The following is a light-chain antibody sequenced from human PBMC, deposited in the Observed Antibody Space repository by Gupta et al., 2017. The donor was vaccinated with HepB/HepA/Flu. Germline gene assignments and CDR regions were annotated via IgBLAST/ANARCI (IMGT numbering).Light chain of an antibody. J-gene: IGKJ5*01. CDR2: GAS. V-gene: IGKV3-15*01. Sequence: EIGLTHSQVTPSVSPGERATFSCRASHSVGDKLAWHQQKPGHAPRLLIYGASTRATGIPAMFSGSGSETEFTLTISSLHAGYFTFYYCQQYNKWPITFGQGTRLEIK. CDR1: HSVGDK. CDR3: QQYNKWPIT.